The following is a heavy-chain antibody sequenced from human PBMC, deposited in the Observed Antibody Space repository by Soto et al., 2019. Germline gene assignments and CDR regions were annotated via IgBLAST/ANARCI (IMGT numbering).Heavy chain of an antibody. Sequence: ASVKVSCKASGDTFDTFAISWVRQAPGQGLEWMGGIIPLFRTPRYGQKFQGRVTITRDTSASTAYMELSSLRSEDTAVYYCARSIVVVTALDYWG. D-gene: IGHD2-21*02. J-gene: IGHJ4*01. CDR3: ARSIVVVTALDY. CDR1: GDTFDTFA. CDR2: IIPLFRTP. V-gene: IGHV1-69*05.